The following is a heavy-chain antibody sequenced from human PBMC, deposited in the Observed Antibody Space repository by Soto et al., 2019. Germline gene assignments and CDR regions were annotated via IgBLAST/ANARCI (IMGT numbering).Heavy chain of an antibody. V-gene: IGHV1-3*01. J-gene: IGHJ6*02. Sequence: AAVKVSCKASGYTFTSYAMHWVRQAPGQRLEWMGWINAGNGNTKYSQKFQGRVTITRDTSASTAYTELSSLRSEDTAVYYCARLRGVDCSCCSCYYSYYGMDVWGQGTLVTVSS. CDR1: GYTFTSYA. CDR2: INAGNGNT. CDR3: ARLRGVDCSCCSCYYSYYGMDV. D-gene: IGHD2-15*01.